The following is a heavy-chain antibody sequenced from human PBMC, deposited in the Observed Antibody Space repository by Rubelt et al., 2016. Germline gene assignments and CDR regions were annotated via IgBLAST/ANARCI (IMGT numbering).Heavy chain of an antibody. CDR3: ARGVFHFYDILTGYHYGMDV. V-gene: IGHV4-34*01. J-gene: IGHJ6*02. Sequence: WIGEINHSGSTNYNPSLKSRVTISVDTSKNQFSLQLSFVTAADTAVYYCARGVFHFYDILTGYHYGMDVWGQGTTVTVSS. CDR2: INHSGST. D-gene: IGHD3-9*01.